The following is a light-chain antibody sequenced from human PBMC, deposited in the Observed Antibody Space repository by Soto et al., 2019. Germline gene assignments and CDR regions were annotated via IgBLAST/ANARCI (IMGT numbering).Light chain of an antibody. CDR3: GAWDGSLNALFV. CDR1: TSNIGSNT. Sequence: QAVVSQPPSASGTPGQRVTISCSGSTSNIGSNTVNWYQQLPGTAPRLLIYGNDQRPSGVPDRFSGSKSGTSASLVISGLRSEDEADYYCGAWDGSLNALFVFGTGTKVTVL. V-gene: IGLV1-44*01. J-gene: IGLJ1*01. CDR2: GND.